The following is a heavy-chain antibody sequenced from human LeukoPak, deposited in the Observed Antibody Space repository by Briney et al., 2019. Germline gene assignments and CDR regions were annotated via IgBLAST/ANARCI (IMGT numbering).Heavy chain of an antibody. Sequence: GGSLRLSCAASGFTSSSYPMSWVRQAPGKGLEWVSAISGDGGDTSHAGSVKGRLTISRDNSKNTLYLQMNSLRVEDTAVYYCARWQVVDVWGQGTTVTVSS. CDR2: ISGDGGDT. CDR1: GFTSSSYP. J-gene: IGHJ6*02. D-gene: IGHD6-19*01. CDR3: ARWQVVDV. V-gene: IGHV3-23*01.